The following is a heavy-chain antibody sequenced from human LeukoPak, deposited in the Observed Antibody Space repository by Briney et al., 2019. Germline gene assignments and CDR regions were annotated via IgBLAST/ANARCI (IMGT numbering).Heavy chain of an antibody. CDR1: GGSFSGHY. Sequence: SETLSLTCAVYGGSFSGHYRSWIRQPPGKGLEWIGEIHPSGSTYYNPSLESRVTISVDTSKNQLSLKLSSVTAADTAVYYCARKERSYYDSSGTFDYWGQGTLVTVSS. J-gene: IGHJ4*02. V-gene: IGHV4-34*01. CDR2: IHPSGST. CDR3: ARKERSYYDSSGTFDY. D-gene: IGHD3-22*01.